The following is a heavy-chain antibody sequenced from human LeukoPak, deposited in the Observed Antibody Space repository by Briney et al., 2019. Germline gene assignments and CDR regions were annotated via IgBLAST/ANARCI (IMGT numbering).Heavy chain of an antibody. V-gene: IGHV1-8*01. CDR3: AREGRVVVAAEAWRYYFDY. CDR2: MNPNTGNT. CDR1: GYTFTSYD. Sequence: GASVKVSCKASGYTFTSYDINWVRQATGQGLEWMGWMNPNTGNTGYAQNFQGRVTMTRNTSISTAYMELSSLRSEDTAVYFCAREGRVVVAAEAWRYYFDYWGQGTLVTVSS. J-gene: IGHJ4*02. D-gene: IGHD2-15*01.